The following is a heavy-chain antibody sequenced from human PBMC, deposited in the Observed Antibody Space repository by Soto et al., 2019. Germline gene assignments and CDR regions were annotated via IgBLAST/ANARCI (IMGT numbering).Heavy chain of an antibody. J-gene: IGHJ6*03. CDR3: ARGAFGEVPEYYMDV. V-gene: IGHV4-59*01. CDR1: GGSISSYY. CDR2: IYNSGIT. Sequence: SETLSLTCTVSGGSISSYYWSWIRQPPGKGLEWIGYIYNSGITTYNPSLNSRVTMSVDTSRNQFSLKLSSVTAADTAVYYCARGAFGEVPEYYMDVWGKGTTVTVSS. D-gene: IGHD3-10*01.